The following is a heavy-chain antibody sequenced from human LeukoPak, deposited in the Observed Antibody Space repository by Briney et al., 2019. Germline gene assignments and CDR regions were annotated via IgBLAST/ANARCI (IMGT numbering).Heavy chain of an antibody. Sequence: ASVKVSCKASGGTFNSYAISWVRQAPGQGLEWMGGIIPIFGTANYAQKFQGRVTITADESTSTAYMELSSLRSEDTAVYYCARGSGDIVVVPADNWFDPWGLGTLVTVSS. V-gene: IGHV1-69*01. CDR3: ARGSGDIVVVPADNWFDP. D-gene: IGHD2-2*01. CDR2: IIPIFGTA. CDR1: GGTFNSYA. J-gene: IGHJ5*02.